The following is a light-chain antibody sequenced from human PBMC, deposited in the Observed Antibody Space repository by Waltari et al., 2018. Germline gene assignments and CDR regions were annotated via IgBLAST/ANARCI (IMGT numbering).Light chain of an antibody. CDR1: RPRYYY. CDR3: NSRDSDGNPFV. J-gene: IGLJ1*01. Sequence: SSELTQDPAVSVALGQTVRITCQGDRPRYYYANWYRQKPGQAPLLVMYGKNNRPSGIPDRFSGSYSGDTASLTITGAQAEDEADYYCNSRDSDGNPFVFGPATKVTVL. CDR2: GKN. V-gene: IGLV3-19*01.